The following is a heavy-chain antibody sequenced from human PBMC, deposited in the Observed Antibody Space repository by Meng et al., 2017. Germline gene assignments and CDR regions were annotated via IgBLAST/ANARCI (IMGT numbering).Heavy chain of an antibody. CDR1: GFSLSTGGVG. J-gene: IGHJ4*02. V-gene: IGHV2-5*02. Sequence: QLTSKASGPPLLKPHQTFTLTCTFYGFSLSTGGVGVGWIRQPPGKALEWLALIYWDDDTRYSPSLKSRLSITKDTSKNQVFLTMTNMDPVDTATYYCAHRSSAWAFDSWGQGTLVTVSS. CDR3: AHRSSAWAFDS. CDR2: IYWDDDT. D-gene: IGHD7-27*01.